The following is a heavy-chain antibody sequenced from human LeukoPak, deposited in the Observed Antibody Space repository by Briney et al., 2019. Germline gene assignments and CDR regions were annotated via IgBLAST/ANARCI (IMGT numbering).Heavy chain of an antibody. J-gene: IGHJ5*02. CDR2: IYYSGST. V-gene: IGHV4-39*07. CDR3: ARSLKSALNWFDP. Sequence: SETLSLTCTVSGGSISSSSYYWGWIRQPPGKGLEWIGSIYYSGSTYYNPSLKTRITISVDTSKNQFSLKLSSVTAADTAVYFCARSLKSALNWFDPWGQGTLVTVSS. D-gene: IGHD1-26*01. CDR1: GGSISSSSYY.